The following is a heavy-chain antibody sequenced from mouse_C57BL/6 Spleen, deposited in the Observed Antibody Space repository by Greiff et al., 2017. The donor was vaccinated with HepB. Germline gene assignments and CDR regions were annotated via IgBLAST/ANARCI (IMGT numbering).Heavy chain of an antibody. CDR1: GFTFSDYY. CDR2: INYDGSST. D-gene: IGHD1-1*01. J-gene: IGHJ1*03. CDR3: ARDYHYGSSYGWYFDV. V-gene: IGHV5-16*01. Sequence: EVQVVESEGGLVQPGRSMKLSCTASGFTFSDYYMAWVRQVPEKGLEWVANINYDGSSTYYLDSLKSRFIISRDNAKNILYLQMSSLKSEDTATYYCARDYHYGSSYGWYFDVWGTGTTVTVSS.